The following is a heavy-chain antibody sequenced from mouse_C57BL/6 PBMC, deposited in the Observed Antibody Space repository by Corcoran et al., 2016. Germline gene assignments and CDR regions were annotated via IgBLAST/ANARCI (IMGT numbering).Heavy chain of an antibody. J-gene: IGHJ1*03. CDR1: GYTFTDYY. CDR2: SNPNNGGT. CDR3: SRPLWYFDV. V-gene: IGHV1-26*01. Sequence: EVQLQQSGPELVKPGASVKISCKASGYTFTDYYMNWVKQSHGKSLEWIGDSNPNNGGTSYNQKFKGNATLNVDKSSSTAYMELRSLTSEDSAVYYCSRPLWYFDVWGTGTTVTVS.